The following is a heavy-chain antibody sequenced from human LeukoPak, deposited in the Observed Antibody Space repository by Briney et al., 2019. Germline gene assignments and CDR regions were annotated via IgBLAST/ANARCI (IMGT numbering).Heavy chain of an antibody. J-gene: IGHJ5*02. D-gene: IGHD2-15*01. CDR1: GYTVTSYD. Sequence: ASVKVSCKASGYTVTSYDINWVGQATGQGMEWMGWMNPNSGNTGYAKKFHRRVTITRDTSISTAYMELSSLRSEDTAVYYCASSSRDFDPWGQGTLVTVSS. CDR3: ASSSRDFDP. CDR2: MNPNSGNT. V-gene: IGHV1-8*01.